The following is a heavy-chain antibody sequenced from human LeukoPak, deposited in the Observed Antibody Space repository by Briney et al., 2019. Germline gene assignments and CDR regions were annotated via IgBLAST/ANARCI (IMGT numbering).Heavy chain of an antibody. V-gene: IGHV4-39*07. CDR3: ARDRTYGGYPFDY. CDR1: GGSISSTTYY. Sequence: SETLSLTCTVSGGSISSTTYYWGWIRQPPGKGLEWIGSIYFSGSTYYNPSLKSRVTISVDTSKNQFSLKLRSVTAADTAVYYCARDRTYGGYPFDYWGQGTLVTVSS. CDR2: IYFSGST. D-gene: IGHD5-12*01. J-gene: IGHJ4*02.